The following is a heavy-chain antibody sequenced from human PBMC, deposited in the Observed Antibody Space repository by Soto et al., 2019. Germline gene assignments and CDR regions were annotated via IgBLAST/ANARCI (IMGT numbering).Heavy chain of an antibody. J-gene: IGHJ5*02. CDR3: ARGIGHHYNWFDP. V-gene: IGHV4-30-2*06. Sequence: QLQLQESGSGLVKPSQTLSLTCAVSGGSISSGDYSWSWIRQSPGKGLEWIGYIYRSGTIFYSPSLKSRVTISMDTSKNQFSLRLSSVTAADTAMYYCARGIGHHYNWFDPWGQGTLVTVSS. CDR1: GGSISSGDYS. CDR2: IYRSGTI.